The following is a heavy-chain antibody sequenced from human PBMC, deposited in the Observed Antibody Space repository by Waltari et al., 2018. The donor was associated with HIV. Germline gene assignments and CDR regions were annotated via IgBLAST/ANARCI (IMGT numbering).Heavy chain of an antibody. CDR3: ARPGGYDFWSGYYPFDY. Sequence: QVQLQQWGAGLLKPSETLSLTCAVYGGSFSGYYWSWIRQPPGKGLEWIGEINQSGSTNYNPSLKSRVTISVDTSKNQFSLKLSSVTAADTAVYYCARPGGYDFWSGYYPFDYWGQGTLVTVSS. CDR1: GGSFSGYY. D-gene: IGHD3-3*01. V-gene: IGHV4-34*01. CDR2: INQSGST. J-gene: IGHJ4*02.